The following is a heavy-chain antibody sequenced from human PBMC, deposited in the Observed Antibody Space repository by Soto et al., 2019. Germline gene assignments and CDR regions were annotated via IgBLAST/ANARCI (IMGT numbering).Heavy chain of an antibody. CDR3: AKESYVPAAHGRANYYYYYYMDV. V-gene: IGHV3-9*01. D-gene: IGHD2-2*01. J-gene: IGHJ6*03. Sequence: GGSLRLSCAASGFTFDDYAMHWVRQAPGKGLEWVSGISWNSGSIGYADAVKGRFTISRDNAKNSLYLQMNSLRAEDTALYYCAKESYVPAAHGRANYYYYYYMDVWGKGTTVTVSS. CDR1: GFTFDDYA. CDR2: ISWNSGSI.